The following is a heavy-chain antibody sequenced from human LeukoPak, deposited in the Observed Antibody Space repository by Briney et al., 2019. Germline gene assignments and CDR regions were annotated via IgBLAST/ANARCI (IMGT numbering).Heavy chain of an antibody. CDR3: ARGGAVAPSY. V-gene: IGHV4-59*01. CDR1: GGSISSYY. D-gene: IGHD6-19*01. J-gene: IGHJ4*02. CDR2: IYYSGST. Sequence: PSETLSLTCTVSGGSISSYYWSWIRQPPGKGLEWFGYIYYSGSTNYNPSLKSRVTISVDTSKNQFSLKLSSVTAADTAVYYCARGGAVAPSYWGQGTLVTVSS.